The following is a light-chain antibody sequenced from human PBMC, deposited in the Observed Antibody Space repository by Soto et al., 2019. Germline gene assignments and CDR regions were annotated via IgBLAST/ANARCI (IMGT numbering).Light chain of an antibody. CDR3: QQYGSSPYT. CDR1: QSVSSSY. V-gene: IGKV3-20*01. J-gene: IGKJ2*01. Sequence: EIVLTQSPGTLSLSPGERVTLSCRASQSVSSSYLAWYQQKPGQAPRLLIYGASSRATGIPDRFSGSGSGTDFTLTISRLVPEDFAVYYCQQYGSSPYTFGQGTKLEI. CDR2: GAS.